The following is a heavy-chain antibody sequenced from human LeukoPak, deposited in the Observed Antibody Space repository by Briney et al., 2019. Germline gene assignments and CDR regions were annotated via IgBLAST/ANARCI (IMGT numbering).Heavy chain of an antibody. CDR3: ARGSSGIDF. J-gene: IGHJ4*02. Sequence: PSETLSLTCAVYGGSFSGYYWSWIRQSPGKGLEWIGETYHSGSTNYNSSLKSRVTISLDTSKNQFSLKLSSVTAADTAVYYCARGSSGIDFWGQGTLVTVSS. CDR2: TYHSGST. D-gene: IGHD3-22*01. CDR1: GGSFSGYY. V-gene: IGHV4-34*01.